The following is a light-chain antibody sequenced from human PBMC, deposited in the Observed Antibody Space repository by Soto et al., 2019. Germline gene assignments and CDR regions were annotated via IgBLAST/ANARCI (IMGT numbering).Light chain of an antibody. CDR1: QGVNTD. V-gene: IGKV3-15*01. Sequence: EIVMTQSPATLSVCPGERATLSCRASQGVNTDLAWYQQKPGQAPQLLIYGASTRATGVPARFNGGGSGTEFTLTITSLQSEDFATYSCQQYNSWPRTFGHGTKV. CDR2: GAS. CDR3: QQYNSWPRT. J-gene: IGKJ1*01.